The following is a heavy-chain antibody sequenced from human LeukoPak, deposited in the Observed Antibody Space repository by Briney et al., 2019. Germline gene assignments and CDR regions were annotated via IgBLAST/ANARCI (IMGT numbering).Heavy chain of an antibody. J-gene: IGHJ4*02. CDR2: INHSGST. V-gene: IGHV4-34*01. D-gene: IGHD3-10*01. Sequence: SETLSLTCAVYGGSFSGYYWSWIRQPPGKGLEWIGEINHSGSTNYIPSLKSRVTISVDTSKNQFSLKLSSVTAADTAVYYCARRSGSFSLWGQGTLVTVSS. CDR1: GGSFSGYY. CDR3: ARRSGSFSL.